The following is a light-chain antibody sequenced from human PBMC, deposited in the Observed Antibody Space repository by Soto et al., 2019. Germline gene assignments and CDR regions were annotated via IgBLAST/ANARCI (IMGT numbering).Light chain of an antibody. CDR2: GAS. CDR3: QQYDTSPRT. CDR1: QSVSSNY. Sequence: EVMLTQSPGTLSLSPGERATLSCRASQSVSSNYLAWYHQKSCQAPRLLIYGASNRATGIPDRFSGSGSGTAFTHTIRRLEPEDFAVYYCQQYDTSPRTFGQGTKVEFK. V-gene: IGKV3-20*01. J-gene: IGKJ1*01.